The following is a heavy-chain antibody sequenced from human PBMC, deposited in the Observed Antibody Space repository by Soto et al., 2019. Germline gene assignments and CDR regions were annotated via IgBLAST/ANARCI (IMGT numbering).Heavy chain of an antibody. V-gene: IGHV4-31*03. D-gene: IGHD3-22*01. Sequence: PSETLSLTCTVSGGSISSGGYYWSWIRQHPGKGLEWIGYIYYSGSTNYNPSLKSRVTISVDTSKNQFSLKLSSVTAADTAVYYCARGHGYYYDSSGYYLSGYFQHWGQGTLVTVSS. J-gene: IGHJ1*01. CDR2: IYYSGST. CDR1: GGSISSGGYY. CDR3: ARGHGYYYDSSGYYLSGYFQH.